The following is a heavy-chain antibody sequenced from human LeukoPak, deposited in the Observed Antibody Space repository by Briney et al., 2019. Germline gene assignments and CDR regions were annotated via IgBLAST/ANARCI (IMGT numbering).Heavy chain of an antibody. CDR1: GYSFTSYW. CDR3: ARAAPYDSSGYYYGTRFDP. CDR2: IYPGDSDT. Sequence: GESLKISCKGSGYSFTSYWIGWVRQMPGKGLEWMGIIYPGDSDTRYSPSFQGQVTISADKSISTAYLQWSSLKASDTAMYYCARAAPYDSSGYYYGTRFDPWGQGTLVTVSS. J-gene: IGHJ5*02. V-gene: IGHV5-51*01. D-gene: IGHD3-22*01.